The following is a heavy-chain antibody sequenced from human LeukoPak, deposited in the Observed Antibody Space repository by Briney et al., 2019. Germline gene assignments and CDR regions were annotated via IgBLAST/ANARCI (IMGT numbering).Heavy chain of an antibody. Sequence: GGSLRLSCAASGFTFSDYGMNWVRQAPGKGLEWVSYISSSSSTIYYADSVKGRFTISRDNAKNSLYLQMNSLRAEDTAVYYCARVWYSSGWYEEQSFDYWGQGTLVTVSS. CDR3: ARVWYSSGWYEEQSFDY. CDR1: GFTFSDYG. D-gene: IGHD6-19*01. V-gene: IGHV3-48*01. J-gene: IGHJ4*02. CDR2: ISSSSSTI.